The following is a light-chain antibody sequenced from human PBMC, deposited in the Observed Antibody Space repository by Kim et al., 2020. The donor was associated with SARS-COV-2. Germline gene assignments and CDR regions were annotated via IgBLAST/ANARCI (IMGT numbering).Light chain of an antibody. Sequence: EIVLTQSPATLSLSPGERATLSCRASQSVSSYLAWYQQKLGQAPRLLIYDASNRATGIPARFSASGSGTDFTLTISSLEPEDFAVYYCQQRSNSPLTFGGGTKVDIK. CDR2: DAS. CDR1: QSVSSY. CDR3: QQRSNSPLT. J-gene: IGKJ4*01. V-gene: IGKV3-11*01.